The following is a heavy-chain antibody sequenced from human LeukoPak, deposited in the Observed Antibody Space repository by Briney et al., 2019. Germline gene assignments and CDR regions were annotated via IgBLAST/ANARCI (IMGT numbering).Heavy chain of an antibody. Sequence: GGSLRLSCAASGFGLSSYEMNWVRQAPGKGLEWVSYSSSSGTTNHYADSVKGRFTISRDNDKNSLYLQMNYLRAEDTAVYYCARDWKFWGQGTLVTVSS. D-gene: IGHD1-1*01. CDR3: ARDWKF. CDR2: SSSSGTTN. J-gene: IGHJ4*02. CDR1: GFGLSSYE. V-gene: IGHV3-48*03.